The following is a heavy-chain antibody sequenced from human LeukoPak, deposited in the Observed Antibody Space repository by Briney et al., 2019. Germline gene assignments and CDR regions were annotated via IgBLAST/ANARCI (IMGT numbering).Heavy chain of an antibody. CDR2: ISRHNGNT. Sequence: GAAVKVSCKASGYSLSSFGITWVRQAPGQGLEWMGWISRHNGNTDYAQRFRGRVTLTIDTSTTTADMEVRDLIPDDTAVYYCARHYLGSGSEDYWGQGTLVSVSS. D-gene: IGHD3-10*01. CDR1: GYSLSSFG. CDR3: ARHYLGSGSEDY. V-gene: IGHV1-18*01. J-gene: IGHJ4*02.